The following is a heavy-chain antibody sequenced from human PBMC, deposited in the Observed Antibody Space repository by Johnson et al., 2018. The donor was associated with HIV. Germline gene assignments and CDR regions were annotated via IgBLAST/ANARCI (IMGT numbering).Heavy chain of an antibody. CDR1: GFTFSKAW. CDR3: TTGITRIVGDAFDI. Sequence: VQLVESGGGLVKPGGSLRLSCAASGFTFSKAWMTWVRQAPGKGLEWVGRIKSKTDGGTTDYAAPVKGRFTISRDDSKNTLYLQMNSLKTEDTAVYYCTTGITRIVGDAFDIWGRGTVVTVSS. V-gene: IGHV3-15*01. J-gene: IGHJ3*02. D-gene: IGHD3-22*01. CDR2: IKSKTDGGTT.